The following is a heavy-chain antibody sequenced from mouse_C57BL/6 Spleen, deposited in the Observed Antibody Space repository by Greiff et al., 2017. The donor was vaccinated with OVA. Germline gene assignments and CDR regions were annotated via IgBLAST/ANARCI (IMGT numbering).Heavy chain of an antibody. CDR2: INSDGGCT. V-gene: IGHV5-2*01. Sequence: DVKLVEPGGGLVQPGESLKLSCESNEYEFPSHDMSWVRKTPEKRLELVAAINSDGGCTHYPDTMERRFIISRDNSKKTQSLQMSSLRSEDTALYYCARSYSNLWYFDVWGTGTTVTVSS. CDR3: ARSYSNLWYFDV. CDR1: EYEFPSHD. J-gene: IGHJ1*03. D-gene: IGHD2-5*01.